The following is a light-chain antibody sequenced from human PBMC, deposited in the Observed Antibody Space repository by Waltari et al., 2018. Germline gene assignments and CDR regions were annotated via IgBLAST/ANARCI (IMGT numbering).Light chain of an antibody. Sequence: EIVLTQSPATRSFPPGERATLACRASQGVSSYLAWYQQRPGQSPRLLIYDASNRATGIPGRFSGSGSGTDFTLTISSLEPEDFAVYYCQQRSNWPITFGQGTRLEIK. V-gene: IGKV3-11*01. CDR1: QGVSSY. J-gene: IGKJ5*01. CDR2: DAS. CDR3: QQRSNWPIT.